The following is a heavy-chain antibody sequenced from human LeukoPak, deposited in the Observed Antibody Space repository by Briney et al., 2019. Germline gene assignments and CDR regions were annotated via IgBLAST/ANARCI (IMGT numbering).Heavy chain of an antibody. J-gene: IGHJ5*02. V-gene: IGHV3-20*04. D-gene: IGHD3-10*01. CDR2: INWNGGST. CDR1: GFTFDDYG. Sequence: GGSLRLSCAASGFTFDDYGMSWVRQAPGKGLEWVSGINWNGGSTGYADSVKGRFTISRDDAKNSLYLQMNSLRAEDTALYYCARDSWFGQSRWFDPWGQGTLVTVSS. CDR3: ARDSWFGQSRWFDP.